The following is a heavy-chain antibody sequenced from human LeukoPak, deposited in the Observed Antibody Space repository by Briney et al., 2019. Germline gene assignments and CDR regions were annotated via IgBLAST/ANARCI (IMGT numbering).Heavy chain of an antibody. CDR3: ASNGEMATTSYYYYYSMDV. CDR1: GGSISSGGYY. D-gene: IGHD5-24*01. J-gene: IGHJ6*02. CDR2: IYYSGST. V-gene: IGHV4-31*03. Sequence: PSETLSLTCTVSGGSISSGGYYWSWIRQHPGKGLEWIGYIYYSGSTYYNPSLKSRVTISVDTSKNQFSLKLSSVTAADTAVYYCASNGEMATTSYYYYYSMDVWAKGPRSPSP.